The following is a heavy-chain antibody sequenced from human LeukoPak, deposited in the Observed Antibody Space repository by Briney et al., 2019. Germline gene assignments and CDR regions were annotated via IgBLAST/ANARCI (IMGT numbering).Heavy chain of an antibody. CDR2: ISAYNGNT. CDR3: ARAVAATYYYYYGMDV. D-gene: IGHD2-15*01. Sequence: GASVKVSCKASGYTFTSYGISWVRQAPGQGLEWMGWISAYNGNTNYAQKLQGRVTMTTDTSTSTAYMELRSLRSDDTAVYYCARAVAATYYYYYGMDVWGQGTTVTVSS. CDR1: GYTFTSYG. V-gene: IGHV1-18*01. J-gene: IGHJ6*02.